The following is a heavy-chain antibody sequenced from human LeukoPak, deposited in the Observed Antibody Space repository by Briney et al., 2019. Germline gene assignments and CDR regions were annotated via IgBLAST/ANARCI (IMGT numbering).Heavy chain of an antibody. J-gene: IGHJ4*02. CDR2: INTNTGDP. CDR1: GYTFTSYA. D-gene: IGHD3-22*01. Sequence: ASVKVSCKASGYTFTSYAMNWVRQAPGQGLEWMGWINTNTGDPTYAQGFTGRFVFSLDTSVSTAYLQISSLKAEDTAVYYCARAASGYYDSSGYSDFDYWGQGTLVTVSS. CDR3: ARAASGYYDSSGYSDFDY. V-gene: IGHV7-4-1*02.